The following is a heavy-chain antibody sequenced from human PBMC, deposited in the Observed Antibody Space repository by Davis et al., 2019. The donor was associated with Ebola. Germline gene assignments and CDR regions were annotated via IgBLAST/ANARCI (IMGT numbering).Heavy chain of an antibody. Sequence: AASVKVSCKASGYPFISYGFTWVRQAPGQGLEWMGWIGPYSRNTNYGQKFQGRVTLTTDTSTSTAYMELRSLRSDDTAVCYCARDLRQGYCSGGSCYSGRSYFDYWGQGTLVTVSS. CDR1: GYPFISYG. J-gene: IGHJ4*02. V-gene: IGHV1-18*01. D-gene: IGHD2-15*01. CDR2: IGPYSRNT. CDR3: ARDLRQGYCSGGSCYSGRSYFDY.